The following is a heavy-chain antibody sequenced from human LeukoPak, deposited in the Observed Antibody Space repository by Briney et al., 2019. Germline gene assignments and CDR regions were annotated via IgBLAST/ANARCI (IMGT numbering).Heavy chain of an antibody. CDR2: ISYDGSNK. CDR1: GFTFSSYG. Sequence: PGGSLRLSCAASGFTFSSYGMHWVRQAPGKGLEWVAVISYDGSNKYYADSVKGRFTISRDNSKNTLYLQMNSLRAEDTAVYYCAKDVGCSGGSCYALDYWGQGTLVTVSS. D-gene: IGHD2-15*01. CDR3: AKDVGCSGGSCYALDY. J-gene: IGHJ4*02. V-gene: IGHV3-30*18.